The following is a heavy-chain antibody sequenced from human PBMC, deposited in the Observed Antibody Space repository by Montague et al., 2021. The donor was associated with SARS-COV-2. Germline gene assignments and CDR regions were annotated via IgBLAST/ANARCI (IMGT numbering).Heavy chain of an antibody. CDR2: IYYSGST. CDR1: GGSITNYY. J-gene: IGHJ3*02. D-gene: IGHD3-3*01. Sequence: SETLSLTCTVSGGSITNYYWTWIRQPPGKGLEWIGHIYYSGSTNFSPSFKGRGTMSIDASKNQFSLKLSSVTAADTAVYYCARGYRRITIFGVVIYDAFDIWGQGTMVTVSS. V-gene: IGHV4-59*12. CDR3: ARGYRRITIFGVVIYDAFDI.